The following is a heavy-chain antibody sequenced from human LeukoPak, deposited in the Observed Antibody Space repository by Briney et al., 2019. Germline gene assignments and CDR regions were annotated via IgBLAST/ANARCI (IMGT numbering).Heavy chain of an antibody. D-gene: IGHD6-19*01. J-gene: IGHJ5*02. V-gene: IGHV1-18*01. CDR1: GYTFTSYG. CDR3: ARGGGIAVTTSRRIGWFDP. CDR2: ISAYNGHT. Sequence: ASVNVSCKASGYTFTSYGISWVRQAPGQGLEWMGWISAYNGHTNYAHKLQGRVTMTTDTSTSTASMELRSLRSDDQAVYYCARGGGIAVTTSRRIGWFDPWGQGTLVTVSS.